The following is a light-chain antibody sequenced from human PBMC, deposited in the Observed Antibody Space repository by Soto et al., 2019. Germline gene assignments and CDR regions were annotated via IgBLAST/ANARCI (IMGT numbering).Light chain of an antibody. Sequence: DIQMTKSPSSVSASVGERVTITCRASERINTYLAWYQQQPGKAPKLLIYAASSLQSGVPSRFSGSGSGTEFTLTISNLQPEDFATYYCQQANSPPLTFGGGAKVDI. J-gene: IGKJ4*01. CDR2: AAS. CDR3: QQANSPPLT. V-gene: IGKV1-12*01. CDR1: ERINTY.